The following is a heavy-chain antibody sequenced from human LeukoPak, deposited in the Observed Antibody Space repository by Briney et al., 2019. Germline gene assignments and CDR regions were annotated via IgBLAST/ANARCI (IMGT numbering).Heavy chain of an antibody. CDR2: ISYDGSNK. J-gene: IGHJ4*02. CDR3: ARENSKEVYCGGDCYLGY. Sequence: GRSLRLSCAASGFTFSSYAMHWVRQAPGKGLEWVAVISYDGSNKYYADSVKGRFTISRDNSKNTLYLQMNSLRAEDTAVYYCARENSKEVYCGGDCYLGYWGQGTLVTVSS. CDR1: GFTFSSYA. D-gene: IGHD2-21*02. V-gene: IGHV3-30*04.